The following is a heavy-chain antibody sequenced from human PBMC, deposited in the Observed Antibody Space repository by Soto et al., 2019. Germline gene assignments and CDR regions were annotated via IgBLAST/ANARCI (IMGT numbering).Heavy chain of an antibody. CDR1: GGPCSNDI. CDR3: ARDSPIGSTFSGYDAIDY. Sequence: QVQLEQSGAEVKKPGSSVRVSCKASGGPCSNDIITWVRQAPGQGLEWMGRIIPLLSTSTYAQNFQGRLTITADRSTGTAYMDLKNLTSADTAVYYCARDSPIGSTFSGYDAIDYWGQGTRITVSS. J-gene: IGHJ4*02. D-gene: IGHD5-12*01. CDR2: IIPLLSTS. V-gene: IGHV1-69*08.